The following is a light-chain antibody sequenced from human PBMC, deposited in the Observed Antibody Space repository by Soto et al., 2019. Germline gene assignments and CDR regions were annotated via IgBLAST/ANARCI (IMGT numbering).Light chain of an antibody. CDR2: DTS. CDR3: QHRRNWPLT. CDR1: QSVDIY. V-gene: IGKV3-11*01. J-gene: IGKJ4*01. Sequence: EIVLTQSPATLSLSPGERATLSCRASQSVDIYLAWYQQKPGQAPRILIYDTSNMATGIPARFSGSGSGTDFTLTISSLEPEDFAVYYCQHRRNWPLTFGGGTRVEIK.